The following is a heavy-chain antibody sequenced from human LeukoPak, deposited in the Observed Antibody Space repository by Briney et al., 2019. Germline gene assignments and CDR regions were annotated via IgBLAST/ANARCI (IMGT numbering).Heavy chain of an antibody. V-gene: IGHV4-34*01. CDR3: AATMGGSGYYYYYMTS. CDR1: GGSFSGYY. Sequence: SETLSLTCAVYGGSFSGYYWSWIRQPPGKGLEWIGEINHSGSTNYNPSLKSRVTISVDTSKNQFSLKLSSVTAADTAVYYCAATMGGSGYYYYYMTSGAKGPRSPSP. J-gene: IGHJ6*03. D-gene: IGHD4/OR15-4a*01. CDR2: INHSGST.